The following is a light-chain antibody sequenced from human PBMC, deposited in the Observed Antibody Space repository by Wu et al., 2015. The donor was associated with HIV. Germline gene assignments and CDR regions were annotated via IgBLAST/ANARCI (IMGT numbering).Light chain of an antibody. CDR1: HSISSN. CDR2: AAS. CDR3: HHYNNWPPGNT. Sequence: EIVMTQSPATLSVSPGERATLSCRASHSISSNLAWYQHKPGQAPRLLIYAASTRATGVPVRFSGSGSVTEFTLTVSTTQSEDFAVYYCHHYNNWPPGNTFGQGTKVEIK. J-gene: IGKJ2*01. V-gene: IGKV3-15*01.